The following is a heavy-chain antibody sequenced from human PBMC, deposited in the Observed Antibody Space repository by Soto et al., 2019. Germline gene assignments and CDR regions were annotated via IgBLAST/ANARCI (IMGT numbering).Heavy chain of an antibody. J-gene: IGHJ4*02. V-gene: IGHV1-24*01. CDR2: FDPEDGET. D-gene: IGHD6-6*01. CDR3: ATDGPLTARPQFDY. CDR1: GYTLTELS. Sequence: ASVKVSCKVSGYTLTELSMHWVRQAPGKGLEWMGGFDPEDGETIYAQKFQGRVTMTEDTSTDTAYMELSSLRSEDTAVYYCATDGPLTARPQFDYWGQGTLVTVSS.